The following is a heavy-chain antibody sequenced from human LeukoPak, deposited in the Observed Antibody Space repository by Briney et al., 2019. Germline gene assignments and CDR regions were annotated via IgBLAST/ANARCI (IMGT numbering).Heavy chain of an antibody. Sequence: GAAVKVSCKASGYTFTSYDINWVRQATGQGLEWMGWMNPNSGNTGYAQKFQGRVTMTRNTSISTAYMELSSLRSEDTAVYYCAGGLDGSGWPLDYWGQGTLVTVSS. CDR2: MNPNSGNT. V-gene: IGHV1-8*01. CDR1: GYTFTSYD. J-gene: IGHJ4*02. D-gene: IGHD6-19*01. CDR3: AGGLDGSGWPLDY.